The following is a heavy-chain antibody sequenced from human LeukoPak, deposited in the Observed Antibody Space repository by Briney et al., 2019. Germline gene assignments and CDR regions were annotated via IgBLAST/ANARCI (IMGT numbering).Heavy chain of an antibody. CDR1: GGSFSGYY. CDR3: ARAFPYSSGWYYYYYYMDV. Sequence: SETLSLTCAVYGGSFSGYYWSWIRQPPGKGLEWIGEINHSGSTNYNPSLKSRVTISVDTSKNQFSLKLSSVTAADTAVYYCARAFPYSSGWYYYYYYMDVWGKGTTVTVSS. V-gene: IGHV4-34*01. CDR2: INHSGST. D-gene: IGHD6-19*01. J-gene: IGHJ6*03.